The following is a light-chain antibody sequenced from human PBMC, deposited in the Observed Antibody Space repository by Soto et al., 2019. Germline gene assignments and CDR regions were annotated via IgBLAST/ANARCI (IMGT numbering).Light chain of an antibody. CDR1: QGVSNW. CDR3: QQANSFPYT. J-gene: IGKJ2*01. V-gene: IGKV1-12*01. Sequence: DIQMTQSPSSVSASVGDRVTITCRESQGVSNWLAWYQQKPGKAPKLLIYAASTLRSGVPSRFRGSGSGTDFTFTISSLQPEDFATYYCQQANSFPYTFGQGTKLESK. CDR2: AAS.